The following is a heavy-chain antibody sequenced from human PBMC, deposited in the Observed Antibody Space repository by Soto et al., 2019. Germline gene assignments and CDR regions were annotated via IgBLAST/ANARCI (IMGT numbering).Heavy chain of an antibody. V-gene: IGHV1-2*02. CDR3: ARDDYGIYPY. CDR1: GYTVTDYY. J-gene: IGHJ4*02. D-gene: IGHD1-26*01. CDR2: IDPKNSGT. Sequence: ASVKVSCKASGYTVTDYYIHWVRQAPGQGLERMGWIDPKNSGTIYAQKFQDRVTMTRDTSISTAYMDLSRLTSDDTALYYCARDDYGIYPYWGQGTLVTVSS.